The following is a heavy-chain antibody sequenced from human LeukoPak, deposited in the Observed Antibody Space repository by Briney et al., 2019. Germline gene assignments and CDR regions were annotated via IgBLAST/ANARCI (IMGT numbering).Heavy chain of an antibody. V-gene: IGHV3-30*02. D-gene: IGHD5-12*01. CDR1: AFTFSTYG. CDR3: AQGTSILATINN. CDR2: IRYDGNNE. Sequence: PGGSLRLSSAASAFTFSTYGMHWVRQAPGKGLEWAAFIRYDGNNEYYADSVRGRFTISRDNSKNTLYLQMSSLRSEDTAVYYCAQGTSILATINNWGQGTLVTVSS. J-gene: IGHJ1*01.